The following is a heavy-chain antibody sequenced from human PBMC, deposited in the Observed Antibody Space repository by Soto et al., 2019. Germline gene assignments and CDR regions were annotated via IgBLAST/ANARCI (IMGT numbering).Heavy chain of an antibody. CDR1: GYNFINYG. Sequence: GASVKVSCKASGYNFINYGITWVRQAPGQGLEWMGWIRVHKGNTNYAQKFQGRVNMTTDTSTSTAYMELRILRPDDTAVYYCVRDLDGSGSYYPDYLDPGTLVTISS. V-gene: IGHV1-18*01. CDR3: VRDLDGSGSYYPDY. D-gene: IGHD3-10*01. J-gene: IGHJ4*02. CDR2: IRVHKGNT.